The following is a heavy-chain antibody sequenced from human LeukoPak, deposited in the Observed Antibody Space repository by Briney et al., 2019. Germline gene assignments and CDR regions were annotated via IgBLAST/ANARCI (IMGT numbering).Heavy chain of an antibody. D-gene: IGHD2-15*01. V-gene: IGHV1-2*06. CDR1: GYTFTGYY. Sequence: ASVKVSCKASGYTFTGYYMHWVRQAPGQGLEWMGRINPSSGGTNYAQKFQGRVTMTRDTSISTAYMELSRLRSDDTAVYYCARSRYCSGGSCYSGWFDPWGQGTLVTVSS. CDR3: ARSRYCSGGSCYSGWFDP. J-gene: IGHJ5*02. CDR2: INPSSGGT.